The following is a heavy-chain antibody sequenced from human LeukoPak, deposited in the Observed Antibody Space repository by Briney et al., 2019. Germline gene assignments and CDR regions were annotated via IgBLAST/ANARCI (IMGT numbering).Heavy chain of an antibody. CDR1: GGSISSSNW. D-gene: IGHD2-8*01. CDR2: IYHSGST. CDR3: ARAVLAPADYYGMDV. J-gene: IGHJ6*02. V-gene: IGHV4-4*02. Sequence: SETLSLTCAVSGGSISSSNWWSWVRQPPGKGLEWIGEIYHSGSTNYNPSLKSRVTISVDKSKNQFSLKLSSVTAADTAVYYCARAVLAPADYYGMDVWGQGTTVTVSS.